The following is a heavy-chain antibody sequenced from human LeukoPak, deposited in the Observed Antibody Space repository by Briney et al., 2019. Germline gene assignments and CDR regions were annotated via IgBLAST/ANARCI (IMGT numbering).Heavy chain of an antibody. D-gene: IGHD6-13*01. CDR2: IYPGDSDT. CDR3: ARIIAAAGTWVDY. V-gene: IGHV5-51*01. Sequence: GGSLKISCKGSGYSFTSYWSGWVRQMPGKGLEWMGIIYPGDSDTRYSPSFQGQVTISADKSISTAYLQWSSLKASDTAMYYCARIIAAAGTWVDYWGQGTLVTVSS. CDR1: GYSFTSYW. J-gene: IGHJ4*02.